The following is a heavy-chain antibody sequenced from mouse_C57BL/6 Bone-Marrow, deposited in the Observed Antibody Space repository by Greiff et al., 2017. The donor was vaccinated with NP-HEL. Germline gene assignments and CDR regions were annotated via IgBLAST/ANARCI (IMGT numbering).Heavy chain of an antibody. CDR3: ARRYSSGYLYYFDY. CDR1: GYTFTTYP. Sequence: QVQLKQSGAELVKPGASVKMSCKASGYTFTTYPIEWMKQNHGKSLEWIGNFHPYNDDTKYNEKFKGKATLTVEKSSSAVYLELSRLTSDDSAVYYCARRYSSGYLYYFDYWGQGTTLTVSS. J-gene: IGHJ2*01. D-gene: IGHD3-2*02. V-gene: IGHV1-47*01. CDR2: FHPYNDDT.